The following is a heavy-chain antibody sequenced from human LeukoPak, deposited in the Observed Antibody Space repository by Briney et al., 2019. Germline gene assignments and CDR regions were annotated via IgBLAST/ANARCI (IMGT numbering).Heavy chain of an antibody. V-gene: IGHV1-46*01. J-gene: IGHJ4*02. CDR2: INPDGGPT. D-gene: IGHD2-15*01. CDR3: ARESAEKAAALDY. Sequence: VASVKVSCKASGYIFTNYYMDWVRQAPGQGLEWMGMINPDGGPTSYAQNFHGRLTVTRDTSTSTLYMELSSLRPEDTAVYYCARESAEKAAALDYWGQGTLVTVSS. CDR1: GYIFTNYY.